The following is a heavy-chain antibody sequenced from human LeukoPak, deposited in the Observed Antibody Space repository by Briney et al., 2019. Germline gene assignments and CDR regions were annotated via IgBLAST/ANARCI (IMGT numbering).Heavy chain of an antibody. D-gene: IGHD6-6*01. CDR1: GYTFTSYA. CDR3: ARDSLFVGTYSSSLDY. J-gene: IGHJ4*02. CDR2: INTNTGNP. Sequence: ASVKVSCKASGYTFTSYAMNWVREASGQGLEWMGWINTNTGNPTYAQGLTGRFVFSLDTSVSTAYLQISSLKAEDTAVYYCARDSLFVGTYSSSLDYWGQGTLVTVSS. V-gene: IGHV7-4-1*02.